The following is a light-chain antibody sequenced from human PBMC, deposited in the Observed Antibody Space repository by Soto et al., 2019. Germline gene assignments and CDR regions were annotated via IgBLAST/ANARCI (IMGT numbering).Light chain of an antibody. CDR3: QQTHTTPWT. CDR1: QSFSTY. V-gene: IGKV1-39*01. Sequence: DIQMTQSPSSLSASVGDRVTITCRASQSFSTYLTWYQQKPREAPRPLIYAVSNLQSGVPSRFSGSGSGTDFILTISNLQPEDFATYYCQQTHTTPWTFGQGTKVEIK. CDR2: AVS. J-gene: IGKJ1*01.